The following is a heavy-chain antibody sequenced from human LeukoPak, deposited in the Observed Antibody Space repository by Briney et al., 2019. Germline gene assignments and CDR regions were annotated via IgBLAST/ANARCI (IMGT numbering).Heavy chain of an antibody. CDR3: MRHEEVDGRNAKLFDS. D-gene: IGHD5-24*01. CDR2: IYYNRNT. V-gene: IGHV4-39*01. Sequence: PSETLSLTCSVSGDSIRNSNHYWGWVRQPPGKGLEWLGTIYYNRNTYYSPSLWGRITIYVDTSKNEFSLSLTSVTTADSAVYFCMRHEEVDGRNAKLFDSGGQGTLLTVSP. J-gene: IGHJ4*02. CDR1: GDSIRNSNHY.